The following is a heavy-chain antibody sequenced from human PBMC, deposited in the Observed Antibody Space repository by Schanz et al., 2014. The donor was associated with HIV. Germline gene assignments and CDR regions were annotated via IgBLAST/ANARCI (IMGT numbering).Heavy chain of an antibody. V-gene: IGHV3-21*06. Sequence: EVQLVESGGGVVQPGRSLRLSCTASGFTFNNYGMQWVRQAPGKGLEWVSSIGSGGGYKYYADSVNGRFTISRDNAKNSLHLQMSRLGAEDTAVYYCARDLHDYGDARTDYWGQGILVTVSS. CDR1: GFTFNNYG. D-gene: IGHD4-17*01. CDR2: IGSGGGYK. J-gene: IGHJ4*02. CDR3: ARDLHDYGDARTDY.